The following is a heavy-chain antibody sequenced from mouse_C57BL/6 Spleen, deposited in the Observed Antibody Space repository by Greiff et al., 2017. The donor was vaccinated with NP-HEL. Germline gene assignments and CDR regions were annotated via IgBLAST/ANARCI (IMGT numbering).Heavy chain of an antibody. CDR2: IYPGDGDT. Sequence: VQLQQSGPELVKPGASVKISCKASGYAFSSSWMNWVKQRPGKGLEWIGRIYPGDGDTNYNGKFKGKATLTADKSSSTAYMQLSSLTSEDSAVYFCARGNYYGSRSYYFGYWGQGTTLTVSS. J-gene: IGHJ2*01. D-gene: IGHD1-1*01. CDR1: GYAFSSSW. V-gene: IGHV1-82*01. CDR3: ARGNYYGSRSYYFGY.